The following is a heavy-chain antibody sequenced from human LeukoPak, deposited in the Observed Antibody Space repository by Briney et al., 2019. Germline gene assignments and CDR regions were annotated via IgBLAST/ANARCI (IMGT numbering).Heavy chain of an antibody. CDR3: ARRLITMVRGVMWTFDY. Sequence: SETLSLTCAVYGGSLSDYYWSWIRQSPGKGLEWIGEISHRGRTYYNLSLKSRVTISIDTSKNQFSLKVNSVSAADTAVYYCARRLITMVRGVMWTFDYWGQGTLVTVSS. J-gene: IGHJ4*02. D-gene: IGHD3-10*01. CDR1: GGSLSDYY. CDR2: ISHRGRT. V-gene: IGHV4-34*01.